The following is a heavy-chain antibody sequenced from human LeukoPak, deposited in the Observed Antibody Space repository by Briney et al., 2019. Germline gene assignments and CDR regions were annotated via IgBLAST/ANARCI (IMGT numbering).Heavy chain of an antibody. D-gene: IGHD6-6*01. Sequence: GGSLRLPCAASGLTFSSYAMSWVRQAPGKGLEWVSAISGSGGSTYYADSVKGRFTISRDNSKNTLYLQMNSLRAEDTAVYYCAKVRSSSFFDYWGQGTLVTVSS. CDR2: ISGSGGST. V-gene: IGHV3-23*01. J-gene: IGHJ4*02. CDR3: AKVRSSSFFDY. CDR1: GLTFSSYA.